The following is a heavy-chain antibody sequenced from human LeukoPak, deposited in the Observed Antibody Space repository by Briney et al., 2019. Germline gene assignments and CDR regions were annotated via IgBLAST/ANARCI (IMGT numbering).Heavy chain of an antibody. CDR3: ARTVGAIDIFDY. J-gene: IGHJ4*02. V-gene: IGHV1-69*05. CDR1: GGSFSSYA. D-gene: IGHD1-26*01. CDR2: IIPIFGTA. Sequence: SVKVSCKASGGSFSSYAISWVRQAPGQGLEWMGRIIPIFGTANYAQKFQGRVTITTDESTSTAYMELSSLRSEDTAVYYCARTVGAIDIFDYWGQGTLVTVSS.